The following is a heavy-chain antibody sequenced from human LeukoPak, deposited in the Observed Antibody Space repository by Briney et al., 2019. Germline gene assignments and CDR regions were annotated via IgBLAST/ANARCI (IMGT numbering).Heavy chain of an antibody. Sequence: PGGSLRLSCAASGFTFSSYAMSWVRQAPGKGLEWVSAISGGGGSTYYADSVKGRFTISRDNSKNTLYLQMNSLRAEDTAVYYCARAITGTTDCWSDPWGQGTLVTVSS. V-gene: IGHV3-23*01. CDR2: ISGGGGST. D-gene: IGHD1-7*01. J-gene: IGHJ5*02. CDR1: GFTFSSYA. CDR3: ARAITGTTDCWSDP.